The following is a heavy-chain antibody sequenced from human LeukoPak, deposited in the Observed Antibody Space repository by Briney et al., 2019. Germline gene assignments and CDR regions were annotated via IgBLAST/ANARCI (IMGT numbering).Heavy chain of an antibody. CDR1: GGSFSGYY. D-gene: IGHD3/OR15-3a*01. J-gene: IGHJ4*02. V-gene: IGHV4-34*01. CDR2: INHNGNT. CDR3: ARAGTGVGSAVFDN. Sequence: SETLSLTCAVYGGSFSGYYWNWLRQPPGKGLEWIGEINHNGNTNYNPSLESRVTISVDTSKNQFSLKLNSLTAADTAIYFCARAGTGVGSAVFDNWGQESLVTVSS.